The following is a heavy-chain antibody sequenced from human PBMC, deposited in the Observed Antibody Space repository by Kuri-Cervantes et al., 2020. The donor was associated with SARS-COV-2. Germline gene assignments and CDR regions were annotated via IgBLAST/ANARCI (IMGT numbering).Heavy chain of an antibody. Sequence: GGSLRLSCAASGFTFSSYSMNWVRQAPGKGLEWVSYISSSSSTIYYADSVKGRFTISRDNAKNSLYLQMNSLRAEDTAVYYCAKPHYSKAYYYYGMDVWGQGTTVTVSS. V-gene: IGHV3-48*01. CDR2: ISSSSSTI. CDR1: GFTFSSYS. J-gene: IGHJ6*02. D-gene: IGHD4-11*01. CDR3: AKPHYSKAYYYYGMDV.